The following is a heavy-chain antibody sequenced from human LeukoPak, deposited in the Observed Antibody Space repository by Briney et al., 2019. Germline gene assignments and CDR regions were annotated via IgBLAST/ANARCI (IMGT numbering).Heavy chain of an antibody. J-gene: IGHJ4*02. V-gene: IGHV4-59*08. CDR2: IYYSGST. Sequence: SETLSLTCTVSGGSISSYYWSWIRQPPGKGLEWIGYIYYSGSTNCNPSLKSRVTISVDTSKNQFSLKLSSVTAADTAVYYCARLVADYGDYVGHFDYWGQGTLVTVSS. CDR3: ARLVADYGDYVGHFDY. CDR1: GGSISSYY. D-gene: IGHD4-17*01.